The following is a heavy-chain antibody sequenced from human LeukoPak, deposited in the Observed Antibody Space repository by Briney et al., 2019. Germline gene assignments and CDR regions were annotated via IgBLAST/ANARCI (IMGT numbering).Heavy chain of an antibody. CDR1: GFTFSSYS. CDR3: ARDLHPYSSGWYDY. Sequence: GGSLRLSCAASGFTFSSYSMHWVRQAPGKGLNWVAFISYDGVNKYADSVKGRFTISRDNAKNSLYLQMNSLRAEDTAVYYCARDLHPYSSGWYDYWGQGTLVTVSS. CDR2: ISYDGVNK. V-gene: IGHV3-30*04. J-gene: IGHJ4*02. D-gene: IGHD6-19*01.